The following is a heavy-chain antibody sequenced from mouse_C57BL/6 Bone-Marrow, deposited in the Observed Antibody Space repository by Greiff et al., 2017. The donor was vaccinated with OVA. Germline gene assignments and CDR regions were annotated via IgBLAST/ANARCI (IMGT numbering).Heavy chain of an antibody. J-gene: IGHJ2*01. CDR3: ARRAGGSPFDY. CDR2: IDPSDSET. Sequence: QVQLQQSGAELVRPGSSVKLSCKASGYTFTSYWMHWVKQRPIQGLEWIGNIDPSDSETNYNQKFKDKATLTVDKSSSTAYMQLSSLTSEDSAVYYCARRAGGSPFDYWGQGTTLTVSS. V-gene: IGHV1-52*01. D-gene: IGHD1-1*02. CDR1: GYTFTSYW.